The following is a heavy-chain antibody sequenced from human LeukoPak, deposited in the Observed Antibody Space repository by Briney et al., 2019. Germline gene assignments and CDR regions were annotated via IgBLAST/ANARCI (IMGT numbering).Heavy chain of an antibody. D-gene: IGHD2-15*01. CDR3: ARVNVLGYCSGGSCPGLDV. J-gene: IGHJ6*02. CDR2: IYYSGST. V-gene: IGHV4-59*01. Sequence: SETLSLTCTVSGGSISSYYWSWIRQPPGKGLEWIGYIYYSGSTNYNPSLKSRVTISVDTSKNQFSLKLSSVTAADTAVYYCARVNVLGYCSGGSCPGLDVWGQGTTVTVSS. CDR1: GGSISSYY.